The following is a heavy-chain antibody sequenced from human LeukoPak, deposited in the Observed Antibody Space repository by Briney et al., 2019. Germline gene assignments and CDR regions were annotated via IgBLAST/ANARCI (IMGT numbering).Heavy chain of an antibody. D-gene: IGHD4-17*01. Sequence: PGGSLRLSCAASGFTFSSFGMHWVRQAPGKGLEWVADIWYNGSNKYYAESVKGRFTISRDNSKNTLYLQMNSLRAEDTAVYYCSRGGYGDYNNWFDPWGQGTLVTVSS. CDR1: GFTFSSFG. CDR2: IWYNGSNK. V-gene: IGHV3-33*01. CDR3: SRGGYGDYNNWFDP. J-gene: IGHJ5*02.